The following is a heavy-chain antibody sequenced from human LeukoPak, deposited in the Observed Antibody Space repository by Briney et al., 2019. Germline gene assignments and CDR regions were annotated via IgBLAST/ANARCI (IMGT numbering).Heavy chain of an antibody. J-gene: IGHJ3*02. CDR1: GFTFSSYW. CDR2: ITSDGSST. Sequence: GGSLRLSCAASGFTFSSYWMHWVRQAPGKGPVWVSRITSDGSSTSYADSVKGRFTISRDNAKNTVYLQMNSLRAEDTAVYYCARERVTTTAFDIRGQGTMVTVSS. D-gene: IGHD5-12*01. CDR3: ARERVTTTAFDI. V-gene: IGHV3-74*01.